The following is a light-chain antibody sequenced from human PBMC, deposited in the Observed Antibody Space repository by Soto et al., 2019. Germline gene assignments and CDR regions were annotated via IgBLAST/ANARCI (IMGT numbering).Light chain of an antibody. J-gene: IGLJ1*01. CDR1: SSNIGAGYD. Sequence: SVLTQPPSVSGAPGQRVTLSCTGSSSNIGAGYDVHWYQQLPGTAPKLLIYGNSNRPSGVPDRFSGSKSGTSASLAITGLQAEDEADYYCQSYDSSLSGSGVFGTGTKLTVL. CDR3: QSYDSSLSGSGV. CDR2: GNS. V-gene: IGLV1-40*01.